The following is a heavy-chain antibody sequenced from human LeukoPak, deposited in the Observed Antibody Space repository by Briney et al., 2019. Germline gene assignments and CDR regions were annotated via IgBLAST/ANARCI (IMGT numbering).Heavy chain of an antibody. V-gene: IGHV4-34*01. J-gene: IGHJ4*02. D-gene: IGHD3-22*01. Sequence: TSSETLSLTCAVYGGSFSGYYWSWIRQPPGKGLEWIGEINHSGSTNYNPSLKSRVTISVDTSKNQFSLKLSSVTAADTAVYYCARTSSGAYYFDYWGQGTLVTVSS. CDR3: ARTSSGAYYFDY. CDR2: INHSGST. CDR1: GGSFSGYY.